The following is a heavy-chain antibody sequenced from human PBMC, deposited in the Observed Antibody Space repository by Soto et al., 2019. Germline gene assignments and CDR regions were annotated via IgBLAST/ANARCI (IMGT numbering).Heavy chain of an antibody. V-gene: IGHV3-15*01. J-gene: IGHJ4*02. CDR1: GFNFNDAY. CDR3: TTLFWSGYYTHPEAY. D-gene: IGHD3-3*01. CDR2: ITSRHAGATT. Sequence: EVQLVESGGGLVNPGGSLRLSCTVSGFNFNDAYMSWVRQTPGKGLEWVGRITSRHAGATTDYAAPVKGRFTISRDDSKNTLYLQMNSLKTEDTAVYYCTTLFWSGYYTHPEAYWGQGTLVTVSS.